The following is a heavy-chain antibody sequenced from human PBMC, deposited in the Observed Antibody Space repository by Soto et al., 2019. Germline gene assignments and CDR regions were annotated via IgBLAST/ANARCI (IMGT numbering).Heavy chain of an antibody. V-gene: IGHV1-69*01. CDR3: ARAWGYDSTDYYYAY. J-gene: IGHJ4*02. D-gene: IGHD3-22*01. CDR2: IIPIFGTA. Sequence: HVQLVQSGAEVRKPGSSVRVSCKASGGSFNRHTISWVRQAPGQGLEWMGGIIPIFGTANHAQKFQGRVTIIADESTSTVYMELSSLRSDDTAIYYCARAWGYDSTDYYYAYWGQGTLVIVSS. CDR1: GGSFNRHT.